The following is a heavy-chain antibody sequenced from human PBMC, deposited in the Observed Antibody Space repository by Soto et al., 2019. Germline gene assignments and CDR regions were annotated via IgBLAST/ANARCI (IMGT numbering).Heavy chain of an antibody. D-gene: IGHD3-16*01. CDR3: ARDPTGEGNWFDP. V-gene: IGHV4-59*01. Sequence: XXTLSLTCTVSCGSISSDHWTWIRQPPGRGLEWIGYIXYSGSXNYNTYIKSRXXISVDKSXXQFYMKLSSVTAAETAVYYCARDPTGEGNWFDPWGQGTLVTVSS. J-gene: IGHJ5*02. CDR2: IXYSGSX. CDR1: CGSISSDH.